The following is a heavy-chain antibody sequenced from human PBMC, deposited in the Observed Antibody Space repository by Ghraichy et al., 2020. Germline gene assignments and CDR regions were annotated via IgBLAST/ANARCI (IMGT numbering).Heavy chain of an antibody. CDR3: ATSRDFWSGLRPFDP. V-gene: IGHV3-48*02. Sequence: GESLNISCAASGFTFSSYSMNWVRQAPGKGLEWVSYISSSSSTIYYADSVKGRFTISRDNAKNSLYLQMNSLRDEDTAVYYCATSRDFWSGLRPFDPWGQGTLVTVSS. CDR1: GFTFSSYS. D-gene: IGHD3-3*01. CDR2: ISSSSSTI. J-gene: IGHJ5*02.